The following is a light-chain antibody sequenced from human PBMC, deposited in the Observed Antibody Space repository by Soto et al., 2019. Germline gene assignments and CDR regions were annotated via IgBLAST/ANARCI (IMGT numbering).Light chain of an antibody. CDR3: SSYAGGNEV. CDR1: SSDVGGYNY. CDR2: EVS. Sequence: QSVLTQPPSPSGSPGQSVTISCTGTSSDVGGYNYVSWYQQHPGKAPKLMIFEVSKRPSGVPDRFSGSKSGNTASLTVSGLQAEDEADYYCSSYAGGNEVFGTGTKVTV. J-gene: IGLJ1*01. V-gene: IGLV2-8*01.